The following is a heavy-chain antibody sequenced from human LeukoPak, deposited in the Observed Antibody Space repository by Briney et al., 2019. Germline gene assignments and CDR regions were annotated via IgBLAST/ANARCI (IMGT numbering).Heavy chain of an antibody. D-gene: IGHD3-22*01. J-gene: IGHJ4*02. CDR1: GFTFSSYS. CDR2: ISSSSSYI. Sequence: GGSLRLSCAASGFTFSSYSMNWVRQAPGKGLEWVSSISSSSSYIYYADSVKGRFTISRDNAKNSLYLQMSSLRAEDTAVYYCARVSIVVITTGPFDYWGQGTLVTVSS. CDR3: ARVSIVVITTGPFDY. V-gene: IGHV3-21*01.